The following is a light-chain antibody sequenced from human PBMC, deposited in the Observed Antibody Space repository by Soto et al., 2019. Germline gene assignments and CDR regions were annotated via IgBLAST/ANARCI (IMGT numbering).Light chain of an antibody. J-gene: IGKJ4*01. CDR1: QTVSSY. Sequence: EIVLTQPPATLSLSPGERANLSCRASQTVSSYLAWYQQKPGQAPRLLIYDASNRATGIPARFSGSGSGTDFTLTISSLEPEDFAVYYCQQRSNWPLTFGGGTKVEIK. CDR2: DAS. CDR3: QQRSNWPLT. V-gene: IGKV3-11*01.